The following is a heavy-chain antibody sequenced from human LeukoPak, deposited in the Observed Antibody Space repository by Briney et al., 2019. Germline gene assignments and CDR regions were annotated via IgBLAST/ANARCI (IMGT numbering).Heavy chain of an antibody. CDR1: GGSISSSNW. CDR3: ARYRAARPGNHDAFDI. V-gene: IGHV4-4*02. J-gene: IGHJ3*02. Sequence: SGTLSLTCAVSGGSISSSNWRSWVRQPPGKGLEWIGEIYHSGSTNYNPSLKSRVTISVDKSKNQFSLKLSSVTAADTAVYYCARYRAARPGNHDAFDIWGQGTMVTVSS. D-gene: IGHD6-6*01. CDR2: IYHSGST.